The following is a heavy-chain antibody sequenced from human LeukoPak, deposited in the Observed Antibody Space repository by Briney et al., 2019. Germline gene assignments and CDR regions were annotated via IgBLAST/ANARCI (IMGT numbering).Heavy chain of an antibody. D-gene: IGHD3-22*01. CDR2: IYPGDSDT. J-gene: IGHJ3*02. Sequence: GESLKISCKGSGYRFTSYWIGWVRQMPGKGLEWMGIIYPGDSDTRYSPPFQGQVSISADKSITTGYLQWRSLKASDTAMYYCARQRSTAYYDSSGLPYDAFDIWGQGTMVTVSS. V-gene: IGHV5-51*01. CDR3: ARQRSTAYYDSSGLPYDAFDI. CDR1: GYRFTSYW.